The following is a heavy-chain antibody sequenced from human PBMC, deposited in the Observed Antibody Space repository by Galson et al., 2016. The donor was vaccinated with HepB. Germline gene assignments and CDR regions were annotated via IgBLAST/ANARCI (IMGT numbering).Heavy chain of an antibody. Sequence: SETLSLTCTVSSDSISSYYWSWIRQPPGKGLEWIGYFFYSGTTTTYNPSLEGRATISVDPSKHQIFLELTSVTAADTAVYYCARKHRSGSYYGGVSAFFDPWGQGVLVTVAS. CDR3: ARKHRSGSYYGGVSAFFDP. V-gene: IGHV4-59*01. D-gene: IGHD1-26*01. J-gene: IGHJ5*02. CDR1: SDSISSYY. CDR2: FFYSGTTT.